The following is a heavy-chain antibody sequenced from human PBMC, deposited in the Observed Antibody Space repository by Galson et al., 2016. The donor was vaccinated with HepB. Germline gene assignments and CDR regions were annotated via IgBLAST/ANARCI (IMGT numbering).Heavy chain of an antibody. CDR2: VYPGNSEI. Sequence: QSGAEVKKPGESLKISCKGSGYRFANYWIGWVRQMPGKGLESMGIVYPGNSEIRYSPSFQGQVTISADKSITTVYLQWNSLKASDSAIYYCARQECRGSDCLSAYDFWGQGTVVTVSS. V-gene: IGHV5-51*01. CDR1: GYRFANYW. D-gene: IGHD2-21*02. J-gene: IGHJ3*01. CDR3: ARQECRGSDCLSAYDF.